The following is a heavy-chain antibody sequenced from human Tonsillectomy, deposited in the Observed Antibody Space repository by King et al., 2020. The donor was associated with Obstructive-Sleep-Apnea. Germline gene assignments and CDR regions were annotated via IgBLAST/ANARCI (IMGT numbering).Heavy chain of an antibody. Sequence: HVQLVQSGGGVVQPGRSLRLSCAASGFTFSSYGMHWVRQAPGKGLEWVAVIWYDGSNKYYADSVKGRFTISRDNSNNTLFLQMNSLRAEDTAVYSCGRDKRAVGANRITSYHYYGMDVWGQGTTVTVSS. J-gene: IGHJ6*02. V-gene: IGHV3-33*01. CDR1: GFTFSSYG. CDR3: GRDKRAVGANRITSYHYYGMDV. CDR2: IWYDGSNK. D-gene: IGHD1-26*01.